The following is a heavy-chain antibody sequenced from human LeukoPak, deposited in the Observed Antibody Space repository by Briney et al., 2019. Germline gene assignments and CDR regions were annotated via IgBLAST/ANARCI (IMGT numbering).Heavy chain of an antibody. J-gene: IGHJ4*02. V-gene: IGHV1-8*01. CDR2: MNPNSGNT. Sequence: ASVKASCKASGYTFTSYDINWVRQATGQGLEWMGWMNPNSGNTGYAQKFQGRVTMTRNTSISTAYMELSSLRSEDTAVYYCARVSCSGGSCYQGYWGQGTLVTVSS. CDR3: ARVSCSGGSCYQGY. CDR1: GYTFTSYD. D-gene: IGHD2-15*01.